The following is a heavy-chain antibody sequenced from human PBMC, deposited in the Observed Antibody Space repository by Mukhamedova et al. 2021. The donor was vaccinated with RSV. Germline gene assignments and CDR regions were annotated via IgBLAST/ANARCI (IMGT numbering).Heavy chain of an antibody. J-gene: IGHJ4*02. Sequence: GLEWVSGISWNSGSIGYADSVKGRFTISRDNAKNSLYLQMNSLRAEDTALYYCAKEFQGTIDYWGQGTLVTVSS. CDR3: AKEFQGTIDY. D-gene: IGHD1-1*01. CDR2: ISWNSGSI. V-gene: IGHV3-9*01.